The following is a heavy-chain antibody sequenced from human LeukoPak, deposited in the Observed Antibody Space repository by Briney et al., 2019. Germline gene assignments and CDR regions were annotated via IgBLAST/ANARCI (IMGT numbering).Heavy chain of an antibody. D-gene: IGHD3-3*01. Sequence: GASVKVSCKASEYTFTGYYLHWVRQAPGQGLEWMGCINPGSGGTNYAQKFQDRVTMTRDMYISTAYMELSSLRYDDTAVYYRARGGFVVAPPLAVWGQGTTVTVSS. CDR3: ARGGFVVAPPLAV. J-gene: IGHJ6*02. V-gene: IGHV1-2*02. CDR2: INPGSGGT. CDR1: EYTFTGYY.